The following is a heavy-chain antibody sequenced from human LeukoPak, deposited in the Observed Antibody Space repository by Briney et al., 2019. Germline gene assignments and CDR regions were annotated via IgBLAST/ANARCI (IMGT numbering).Heavy chain of an antibody. CDR3: ARVPGSTTDRPYYYYYMNV. J-gene: IGHJ6*03. Sequence: SETLSLTCAVYGGSFSGYFWSWIRQPPGKGLEWIGEINHSGSTNYNPSLKSRVTISVDTSKNQFSLKLSSVTAADTAVYYCARVPGSTTDRPYYYYYMNVWGKGTTVTVSS. CDR2: INHSGST. V-gene: IGHV4-34*01. CDR1: GGSFSGYF. D-gene: IGHD4-17*01.